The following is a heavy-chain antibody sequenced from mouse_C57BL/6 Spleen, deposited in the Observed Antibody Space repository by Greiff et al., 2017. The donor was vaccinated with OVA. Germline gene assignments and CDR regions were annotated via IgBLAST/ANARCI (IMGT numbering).Heavy chain of an antibody. V-gene: IGHV3-6*01. J-gene: IGHJ2*01. CDR1: GYSITSGYY. D-gene: IGHD2-1*01. CDR3: ARAGNYEQDFDY. CDR2: ISYDGSN. Sequence: EVQLQESGPGLVKPSQSLSLTCSVTGYSITSGYYWNWIRQFPGNKLEWMGYISYDGSNNYNPSLKNRISITRDTSKNQFFLKLNSVTTEDTATYYCARAGNYEQDFDYWGQGTTLTVSS.